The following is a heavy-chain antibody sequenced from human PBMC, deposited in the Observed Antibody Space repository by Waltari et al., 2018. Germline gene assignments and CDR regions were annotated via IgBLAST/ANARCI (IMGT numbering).Heavy chain of an antibody. CDR2: IIPIFGTA. V-gene: IGHV1-69*13. Sequence: QVKLVQSGAEVKKPGSSVKVPCKASGGTFSSYAISWVRQAPGQWLEWMGGIIPIFGTANYAQKFQGRVTITADESTSTAYMELSSLRSEDTAVYYCARDSAYSSSWYPLWGQGTLVTVSS. D-gene: IGHD6-13*01. CDR3: ARDSAYSSSWYPL. J-gene: IGHJ4*02. CDR1: GGTFSSYA.